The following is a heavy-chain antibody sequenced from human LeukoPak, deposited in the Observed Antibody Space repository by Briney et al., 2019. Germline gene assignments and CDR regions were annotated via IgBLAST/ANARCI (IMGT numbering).Heavy chain of an antibody. CDR1: GFTFSSYW. CDR2: IKQDGSEK. CDR3: ATTKIWSGYYSSGYYFDY. J-gene: IGHJ4*02. Sequence: PGGSLRLSCAASGFTFSSYWMSWVRQAPGKGLEWVANIKQDGSEKYYVDPVKGRFTISRDNAKNSLYLQMNSLRAEDTAVYYCATTKIWSGYYSSGYYFDYWGQGTLVTVSS. D-gene: IGHD3-3*01. V-gene: IGHV3-7*01.